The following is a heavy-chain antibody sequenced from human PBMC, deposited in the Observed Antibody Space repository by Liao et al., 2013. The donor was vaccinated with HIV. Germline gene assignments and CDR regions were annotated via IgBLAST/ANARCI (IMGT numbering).Heavy chain of an antibody. CDR3: ARRSYYYDSSGYYSDPYYYYYYMDV. V-gene: IGHV4-61*02. CDR1: GGSISSGSYY. CDR2: IYTSGST. Sequence: QVQLQESGPGLVKPSQTLSLTCTVSGGSISSGSYYWSWIRQPAGKGLEWIGRIYTSGSTNYNPSLKSRVTISVDTSKNQFSLKLSSVTAADTAVYYCARRSYYYDSSGYYSDPYYYYYYMDVWGKGTTVTVSS. J-gene: IGHJ6*03. D-gene: IGHD3-22*01.